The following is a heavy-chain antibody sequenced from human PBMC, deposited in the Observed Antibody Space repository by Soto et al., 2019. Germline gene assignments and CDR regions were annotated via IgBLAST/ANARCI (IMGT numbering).Heavy chain of an antibody. V-gene: IGHV3-23*01. D-gene: IGHD3-10*01. Sequence: PGGSLRLSCAASGFTFSSYAMSWVRQAPGKGLEWVSAISGSGGSTYYADSVKGRFTISRDNSKNTLYLQMNSLRAEDTAVYYCAKDKAMVRGVSCMDVWGQGTTVTVSS. CDR1: GFTFSSYA. CDR2: ISGSGGST. CDR3: AKDKAMVRGVSCMDV. J-gene: IGHJ6*02.